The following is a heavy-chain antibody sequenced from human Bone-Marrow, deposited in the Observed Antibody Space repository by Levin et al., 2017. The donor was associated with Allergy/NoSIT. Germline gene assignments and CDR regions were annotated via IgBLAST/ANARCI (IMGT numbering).Heavy chain of an antibody. CDR1: GGSISSGGYY. Sequence: PSETLSLTCTVSGGSISSGGYYWSWIRQHPGKGLEWIGYIYYSGSTYYNPSLKSRVTISVDTSKNQFSLKLSSVTAADTAVYYCARSVDEFGAFDIWGQGTMVTVSS. CDR3: ARSVDEFGAFDI. CDR2: IYYSGST. J-gene: IGHJ3*02. D-gene: IGHD3-16*01. V-gene: IGHV4-31*03.